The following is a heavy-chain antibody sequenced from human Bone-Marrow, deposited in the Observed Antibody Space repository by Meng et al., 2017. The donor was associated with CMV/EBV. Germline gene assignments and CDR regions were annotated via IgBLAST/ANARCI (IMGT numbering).Heavy chain of an antibody. CDR2: IYYSGST. CDR1: GGSVSSGSYY. Sequence: SETLSLTCTVSGGSVSSGSYYWSWIRQPPGKGLEWIGYIYYSGSTNYNPSLKSRVTISVDTSKNQFSLKLSSVTAADTAVYYCARSVNYDFWSGSPVRSFDYWGQGTLVTVSS. D-gene: IGHD3-3*01. V-gene: IGHV4-61*01. J-gene: IGHJ4*02. CDR3: ARSVNYDFWSGSPVRSFDY.